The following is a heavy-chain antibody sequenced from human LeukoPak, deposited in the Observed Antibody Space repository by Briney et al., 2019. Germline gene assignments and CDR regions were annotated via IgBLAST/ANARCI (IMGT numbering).Heavy chain of an antibody. V-gene: IGHV3-23*01. CDR3: ARDRYGGSGYAGDAFDI. Sequence: GGSLRFSGAASGFTFSSYAMSWVRQAPGKGLEWVSAISGSGGSTYYADSVKGRFTSSRDNSKNTLYLQMNSLRAEDTAVYYCARDRYGGSGYAGDAFDIWGQGTMVTVSS. CDR1: GFTFSSYA. D-gene: IGHD5-12*01. CDR2: ISGSGGST. J-gene: IGHJ3*02.